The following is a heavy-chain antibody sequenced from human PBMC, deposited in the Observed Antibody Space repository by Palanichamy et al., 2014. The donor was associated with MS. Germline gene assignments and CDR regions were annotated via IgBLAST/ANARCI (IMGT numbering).Heavy chain of an antibody. CDR1: GYRFATHW. J-gene: IGHJ5*02. Sequence: VLLVQSGVEIKKPGESLTISCKGSGYRFATHWINWVRQMPGQGLEWMGRIDPADSFTQYSPTFEGHVTISVDKSNSTAYLQWSTLKASDTAIYYCARRRGLDYNWFDIWGQGTLVFVSS. CDR3: ARRRGLDYNWFDI. CDR2: IDPADSFT. D-gene: IGHD3/OR15-3a*01. V-gene: IGHV5-10-1*03.